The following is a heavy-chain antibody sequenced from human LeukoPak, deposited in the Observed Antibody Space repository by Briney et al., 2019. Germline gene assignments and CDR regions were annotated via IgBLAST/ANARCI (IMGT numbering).Heavy chain of an antibody. Sequence: RAGGSLRLSCAASGFTFSSYWMSWVRQAPGKGLEWVANIKQDGSEKYYVDSVKGRFTISRDNAKNSLYLQMNSLRAEDTAVYYCARELFPSSWYNAFDIWGQGTMVTVSS. CDR3: ARELFPSSWYNAFDI. V-gene: IGHV3-7*01. J-gene: IGHJ3*02. CDR2: IKQDGSEK. D-gene: IGHD6-13*01. CDR1: GFTFSSYW.